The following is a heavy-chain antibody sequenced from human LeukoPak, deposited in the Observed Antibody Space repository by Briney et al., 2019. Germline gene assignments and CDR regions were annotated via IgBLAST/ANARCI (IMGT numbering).Heavy chain of an antibody. D-gene: IGHD5-24*01. CDR3: AKDIQLST. Sequence: PGGSLRLSCAASGFNFRDAAMTWVRQARGKGLEWVSFIASNGANSYYAESVKGRFSISRDNSKNMLSLQMNSLRVEDTARYYCAKDIQLSTWGLGTVVTVSS. J-gene: IGHJ3*01. CDR2: IASNGANS. V-gene: IGHV3-23*01. CDR1: GFNFRDAA.